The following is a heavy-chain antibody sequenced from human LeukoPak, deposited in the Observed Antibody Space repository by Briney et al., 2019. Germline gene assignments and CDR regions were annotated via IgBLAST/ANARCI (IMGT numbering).Heavy chain of an antibody. J-gene: IGHJ3*02. CDR1: GGSISSYY. V-gene: IGHV4-4*09. Sequence: SETLSLTCTVSGGSISSYYWSWIRQPPGKGLEWIGYIYTSGSTNYNPSLKSRVTISVDTSKNQFSLKLSSVTAADTVVYYCARQRGGSLLGLDAFDIWGQGTMVTVSS. CDR3: ARQRGGSLLGLDAFDI. CDR2: IYTSGST. D-gene: IGHD1-26*01.